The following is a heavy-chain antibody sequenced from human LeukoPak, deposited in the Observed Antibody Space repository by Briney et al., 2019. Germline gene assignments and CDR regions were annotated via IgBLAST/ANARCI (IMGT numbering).Heavy chain of an antibody. CDR2: IIPIFGAA. V-gene: IGHV1-69*01. D-gene: IGHD6-19*01. CDR1: GGTFSSYA. CDR3: ARDLGSGWYYFDY. J-gene: IGHJ4*02. Sequence: SVKVSCKASGGTFSSYAISWVRQAPGQGLEWMGGIIPIFGAANYAQKFQGRVTITADESTSTAYMELSSLRSEDTAVYYCARDLGSGWYYFDYWGQGTLVTVSS.